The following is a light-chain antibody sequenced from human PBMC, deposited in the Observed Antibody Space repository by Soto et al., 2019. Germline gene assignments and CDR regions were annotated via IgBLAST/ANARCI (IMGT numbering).Light chain of an antibody. J-gene: IGLJ1*01. CDR2: RNN. CDR1: RSNIGSNY. V-gene: IGLV1-47*01. CDR3: AAWDDSQSGLYV. Sequence: QSVLTQPPSASGTPGQRVTISCSGSRSNIGSNYVFWYQHIPGTAPKLLVYRNNQRPSGVPDRFLGSKSGTSASLAISGLRSEDEADYYCAAWDDSQSGLYVFGTGTKLTVL.